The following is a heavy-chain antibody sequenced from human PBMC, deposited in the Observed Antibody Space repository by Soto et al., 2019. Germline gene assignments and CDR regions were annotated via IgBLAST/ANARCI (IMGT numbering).Heavy chain of an antibody. CDR3: AQSKYSRSSFDY. D-gene: IGHD6-6*01. V-gene: IGHV2-5*02. Sequence: SGPTLVNPTQTLTLTCTFSGFSLSTSDVGVGWIRQPPGKALEWLAIIYWDDDKRYSPSLKSRLTITKDTSKNQVVLTVTNMDPVDTATYYWAQSKYSRSSFDYWGQGTLVTVSS. CDR2: IYWDDDK. CDR1: GFSLSTSDVG. J-gene: IGHJ4*02.